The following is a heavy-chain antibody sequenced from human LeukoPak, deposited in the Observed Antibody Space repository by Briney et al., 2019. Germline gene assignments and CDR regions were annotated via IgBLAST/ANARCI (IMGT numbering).Heavy chain of an antibody. V-gene: IGHV3-21*01. Sequence: GGSPRLSCAASGFTFSSYSMNWVRQAPGKGLEWVSSISSSSSYIYYADSVKGRFTISRDNAKNSLYLQMNSLRAEDTAVYYCARDRWVVPAAMPGYYYYYGMDVWGQGTTVTVSS. CDR3: ARDRWVVPAAMPGYYYYYGMDV. J-gene: IGHJ6*02. CDR2: ISSSSSYI. D-gene: IGHD2-2*01. CDR1: GFTFSSYS.